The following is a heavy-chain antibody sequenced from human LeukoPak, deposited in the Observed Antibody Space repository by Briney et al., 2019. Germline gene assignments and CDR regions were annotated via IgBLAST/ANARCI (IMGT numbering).Heavy chain of an antibody. J-gene: IGHJ3*02. V-gene: IGHV3-20*04. CDR2: INWNGGST. Sequence: GGSLRLSCAASGFTFDDYGMSWVRQAPGKGLEWVSGINWNGGSTGYADSVKGRFTISRDNAKNSLYLQMNSLRAEDTALYYCARELRLRYFDWLRDAFDIWGQGTMVTVSS. CDR1: GFTFDDYG. D-gene: IGHD3-9*01. CDR3: ARELRLRYFDWLRDAFDI.